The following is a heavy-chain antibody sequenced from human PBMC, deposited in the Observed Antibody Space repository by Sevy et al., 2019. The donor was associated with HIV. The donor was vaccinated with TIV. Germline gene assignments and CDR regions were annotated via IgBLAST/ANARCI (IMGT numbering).Heavy chain of an antibody. Sequence: GGSLRLSCAASGFSVNSNYMTWVRQAPGKGLEGVSVIYSDETNDHADSVKDRLTISRANSKNMLYLQMSSLRAEDTAIYYCARGKSGYGYALNYWGQGTLVTVSS. CDR3: ARGKSGYGYALNY. V-gene: IGHV3-66*01. J-gene: IGHJ4*02. CDR2: IYSDETN. D-gene: IGHD5-18*01. CDR1: GFSVNSNY.